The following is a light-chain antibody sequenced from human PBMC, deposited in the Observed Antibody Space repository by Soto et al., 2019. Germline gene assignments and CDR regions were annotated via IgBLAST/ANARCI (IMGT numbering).Light chain of an antibody. CDR1: SSDVAAYKY. CDR3: CSYAGSYTWV. V-gene: IGLV2-11*01. CDR2: DVD. J-gene: IGLJ3*02. Sequence: QSALTQPRSVSGSPGQSVTISCTGTSSDVAAYKYVSWYQHHPGKAPKLMIYDVDKRPSGVPDRFSGSKSGNTASLTISGLQPEDEADFYCCSYAGSYTWVFGGGTQLTVL.